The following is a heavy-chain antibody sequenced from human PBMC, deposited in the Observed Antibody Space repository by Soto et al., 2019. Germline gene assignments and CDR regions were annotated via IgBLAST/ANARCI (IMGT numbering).Heavy chain of an antibody. CDR3: ARDASGFDY. CDR2: IWYDGSNK. D-gene: IGHD3-10*01. CDR1: GCTFSSYG. Sequence: PGGSLRLSCAASGCTFSSYGMHWVRQAPGKGLEWVAVIWYDGSNKYYADSVNGRFTISRDSSKNTVYLQMSSLRAEDTAVYYCARDASGFDYWGQGTLVTVSS. J-gene: IGHJ4*02. V-gene: IGHV3-33*08.